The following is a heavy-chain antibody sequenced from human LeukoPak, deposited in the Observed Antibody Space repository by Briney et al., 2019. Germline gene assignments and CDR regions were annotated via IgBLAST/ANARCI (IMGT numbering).Heavy chain of an antibody. CDR3: AKHKIAWRTFDC. CDR2: IKEDGSQI. Sequence: GGSLRLSCVAFGFTFRDYWMTWVRQAPGKGLEWVANIKEDGSQINHVDSVKGRFTISRDNAKNSLYLQMNSLRVEDTAVYYCAKHKIAWRTFDCWGQGTLVTVSS. V-gene: IGHV3-7*01. J-gene: IGHJ4*02. CDR1: GFTFRDYW. D-gene: IGHD1/OR15-1a*01.